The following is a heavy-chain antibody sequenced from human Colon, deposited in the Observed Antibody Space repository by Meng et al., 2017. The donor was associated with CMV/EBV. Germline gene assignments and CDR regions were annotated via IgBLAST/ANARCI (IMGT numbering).Heavy chain of an antibody. D-gene: IGHD5-18*01. V-gene: IGHV3-33*03. J-gene: IGHJ4*02. Sequence: GESLKISCAASGFRFSNYAMHWVRQAPAKGLEWVAVIWYDETNENYGESVKGRFTISRDNSNNMLYLQMHSLRGEDTAVYYCVGQRGDSPFAYWGQGALVTVSS. CDR2: IWYDETNE. CDR1: GFRFSNYA. CDR3: VGQRGDSPFAY.